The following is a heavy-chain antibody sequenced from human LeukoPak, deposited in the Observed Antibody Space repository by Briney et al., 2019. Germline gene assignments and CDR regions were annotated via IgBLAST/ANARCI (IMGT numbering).Heavy chain of an antibody. V-gene: IGHV5-51*01. D-gene: IGHD3-16*02. Sequence: GESLKISCKGSGYRFTSYWIGWVRQMPGKGLEWMGIIYPGDSDTRYSPSFQGQVTISADKSISTAYLQWSSLKASDTAMYYCARSEPYDYVWGSYRYNWFDPWGQGTLVTVSS. CDR1: GYRFTSYW. CDR2: IYPGDSDT. J-gene: IGHJ5*02. CDR3: ARSEPYDYVWGSYRYNWFDP.